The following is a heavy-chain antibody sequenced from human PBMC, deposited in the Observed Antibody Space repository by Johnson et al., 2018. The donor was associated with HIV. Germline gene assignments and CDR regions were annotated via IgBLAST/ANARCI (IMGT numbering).Heavy chain of an antibody. Sequence: QVQLVESGGGVVHPGESLRLSCAASGFTFSNYGMHWVRQAPGKGLEWVAFIRNDGSNKNYADSVKGRFTISRDNAKNSLYLQMNSLRAEDTAVYYCARSTYCGGDCCSVAFDIWGQGTMVTVSS. CDR2: IRNDGSNK. J-gene: IGHJ3*02. CDR1: GFTFSNYG. V-gene: IGHV3-30*02. D-gene: IGHD2-21*01. CDR3: ARSTYCGGDCCSVAFDI.